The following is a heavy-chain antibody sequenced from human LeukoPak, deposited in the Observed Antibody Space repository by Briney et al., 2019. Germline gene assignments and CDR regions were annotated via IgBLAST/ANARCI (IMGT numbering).Heavy chain of an antibody. CDR1: GFTFGDVV. V-gene: IGHV3-23*01. J-gene: IGHJ4*02. CDR2: ISYNGAST. Sequence: PGGSLRLSCVASGFTFGDVVMSWVRQAPGKGLEWVSAISYNGASTDYADSVEGRFAISRDNSKNTLYLQMNSLRAEDTAVYYCARRTGGTKDYWGQGTQVTASS. CDR3: ARRTGGTKDY. D-gene: IGHD7-27*01.